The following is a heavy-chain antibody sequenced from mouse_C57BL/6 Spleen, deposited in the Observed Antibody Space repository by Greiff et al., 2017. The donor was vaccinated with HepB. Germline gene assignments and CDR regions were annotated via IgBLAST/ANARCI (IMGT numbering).Heavy chain of an antibody. J-gene: IGHJ4*01. CDR3: ARRRDGSRYYAMDY. D-gene: IGHD1-1*01. CDR2: ISSGSSTI. V-gene: IGHV5-17*01. CDR1: GFTFSDYG. Sequence: EVQVVESGGGLVKPGGSLKLSCAASGFTFSDYGMHWVRQALEKGLEWVAYISSGSSTIYYADTVKGRFTISRDNAKNTLFLQMTSLRSEDTAMYYCARRRDGSRYYAMDYWGQGTSVTVSS.